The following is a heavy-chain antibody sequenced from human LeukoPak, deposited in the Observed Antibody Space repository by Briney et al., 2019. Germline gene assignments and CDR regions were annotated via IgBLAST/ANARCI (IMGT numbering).Heavy chain of an antibody. D-gene: IGHD1-1*01. CDR1: GYIFTGYY. J-gene: IGHJ2*01. Sequence: ASVRVSCKASGYIFTGYYMHWMRQAPGQGLEWMGIINPSGGSTSYAQKFQGRVTMTRDMSTSTVYMELSSLRSEDTAVYYCARGHLLERPAWYFDLWGRGTLVTVSS. V-gene: IGHV1-46*01. CDR3: ARGHLLERPAWYFDL. CDR2: INPSGGST.